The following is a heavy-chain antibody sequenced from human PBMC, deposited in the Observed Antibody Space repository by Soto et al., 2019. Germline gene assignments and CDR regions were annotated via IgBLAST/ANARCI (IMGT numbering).Heavy chain of an antibody. V-gene: IGHV3-74*01. Sequence: GWSLRLSCAASGFIFSSHWMHLVRQAPGKGLVWVSHIGPDGSNMRDADSVQGRFTISRDNARNTLYLQMNSLRDEDTAVYYCVRDNNWSYDYRRKVILVTVSS. CDR1: GFIFSSHW. D-gene: IGHD1-1*01. J-gene: IGHJ4*02. CDR2: IGPDGSNM. CDR3: VRDNNWSYDY.